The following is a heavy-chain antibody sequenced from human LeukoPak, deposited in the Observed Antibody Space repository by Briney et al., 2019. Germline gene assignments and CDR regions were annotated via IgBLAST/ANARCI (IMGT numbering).Heavy chain of an antibody. D-gene: IGHD4-11*01. J-gene: IGHJ5*02. CDR1: GGTFSSYA. Sequence: GASVKVSCKASGGTFSSYAISWVRQAPGQGLEWMGGIILIFGTANYAQKFQGRVTITADESTSTAYMELSSLRSEDTAVYYCARGVDDSEDWFDPWGQGTLVTVSS. V-gene: IGHV1-69*13. CDR2: IILIFGTA. CDR3: ARGVDDSEDWFDP.